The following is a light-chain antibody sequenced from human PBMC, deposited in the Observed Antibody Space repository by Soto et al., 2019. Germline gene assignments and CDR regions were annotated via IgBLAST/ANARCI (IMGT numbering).Light chain of an antibody. J-gene: IGLJ3*02. CDR2: EVT. V-gene: IGLV2-8*01. CDR1: SSDVGAYKY. CDR3: RSFASSNTWV. Sequence: QSALTQPPSASGSPGQSVTISCTGTSSDVGAYKYVSWYQQHAVKAPKLVIYEVTKRPSGVHDRFSGSKSANKASLTVSGLQAEDEAEYYCRSFASSNTWVFGGGPKLTVL.